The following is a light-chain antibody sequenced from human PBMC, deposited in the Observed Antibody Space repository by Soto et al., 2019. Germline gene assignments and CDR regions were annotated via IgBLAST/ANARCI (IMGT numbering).Light chain of an antibody. V-gene: IGLV1-44*01. CDR1: TSNIGSNI. Sequence: QSVLTQPPSASGTPGQRVTISCSGSTSNIGSNIVNWYQQLPGTAPKLLIYTNNQRPSGVPDRFSGSKSGTSASLAISGLQSEDEADYYCAAWDDSLNAWVFGGGTQLTVL. CDR2: TNN. J-gene: IGLJ3*02. CDR3: AAWDDSLNAWV.